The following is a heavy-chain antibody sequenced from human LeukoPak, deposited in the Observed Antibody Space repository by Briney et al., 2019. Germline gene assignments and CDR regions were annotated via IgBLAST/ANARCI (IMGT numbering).Heavy chain of an antibody. CDR3: ARDPLDIVVVPAAIRRRTYCSGMDV. CDR2: INHSGST. D-gene: IGHD2-2*02. J-gene: IGHJ6*02. V-gene: IGHV4-34*01. Sequence: SETLSLTCAVYGGSFSGYYWSWIRQPPGKGLEWIGEINHSGSTNYNPSLKSRVTISVDTSKNQFSLKLSSVTAADTAVYYCARDPLDIVVVPAAIRRRTYCSGMDVWGQGTTVTVSS. CDR1: GGSFSGYY.